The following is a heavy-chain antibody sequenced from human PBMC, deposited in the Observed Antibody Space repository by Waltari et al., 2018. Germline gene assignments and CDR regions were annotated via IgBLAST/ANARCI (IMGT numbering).Heavy chain of an antibody. D-gene: IGHD3-3*01. J-gene: IGHJ6*02. CDR3: ARGDRDFWSGPDYYYYGMDV. Sequence: QVQLVESGGGVVQPGRSLRLSCAASGFTFSSYAMPWVRQAPGKGLEWVAVISYDGSNKYYADSVKGRFTISRDNSKNTLYLQMNSLRAEDTAVYYCARGDRDFWSGPDYYYYGMDVWGQGTTVTVSS. V-gene: IGHV3-30-3*01. CDR2: ISYDGSNK. CDR1: GFTFSSYA.